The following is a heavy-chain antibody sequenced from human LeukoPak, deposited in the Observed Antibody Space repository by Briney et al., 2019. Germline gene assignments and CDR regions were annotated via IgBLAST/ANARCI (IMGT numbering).Heavy chain of an antibody. CDR1: GGSISSYY. CDR2: IYYSGST. D-gene: IGHD2-2*01. V-gene: IGHV4-59*08. Sequence: SETLSLTCPVSGGSISSYYWSWIRQPPGKGLEWIGYIYYSGSTNYNPSLKSRVTISVDTSKNQFSLKLSSVTAADTAVYYCARQPRSISCYSCYYYMDVWGKGTTVTVSS. J-gene: IGHJ6*03. CDR3: ARQPRSISCYSCYYYMDV.